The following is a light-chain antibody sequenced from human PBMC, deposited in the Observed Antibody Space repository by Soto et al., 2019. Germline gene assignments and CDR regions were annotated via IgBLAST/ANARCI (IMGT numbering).Light chain of an antibody. CDR3: HQRQSWPRK. CDR2: HTS. J-gene: IGKJ1*01. CDR1: QTVNSR. Sequence: EIVLTHSPGTLASPRGEGATLGVRASQTVNSRLAWYQHKPGQAPRLLIYHTSNRATGIPARFSGSGSGTAFTLTISSLAPEDFAVYYCHQRQSWPRKFGQGTKVDTK. V-gene: IGKV3-11*01.